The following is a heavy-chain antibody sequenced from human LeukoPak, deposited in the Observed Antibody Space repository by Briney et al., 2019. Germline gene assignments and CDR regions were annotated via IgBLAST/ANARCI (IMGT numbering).Heavy chain of an antibody. CDR2: INHSGSA. CDR3: ARGKTYFDFWSGLGNWFDP. CDR1: GGPFTDYY. V-gene: IGHV4-34*01. J-gene: IGHJ5*02. Sequence: PSETLSLTCAVYGGPFTDYYWTWIRQPPGMGLEWIGDINHSGSASYKPSLKSRVSISVDTSKNQFSLRLRSVTAADTAVYYCARGKTYFDFWSGLGNWFDPWGQGTLVTVSS. D-gene: IGHD3-3*01.